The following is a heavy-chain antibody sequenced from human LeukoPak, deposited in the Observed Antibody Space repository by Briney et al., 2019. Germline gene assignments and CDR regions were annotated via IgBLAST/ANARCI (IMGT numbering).Heavy chain of an antibody. Sequence: PSETRSLNCTVSDVSIISSSYDWGWIRQPPGKGLEWIGSISYGGSTDYNPSLKSRVTISLDASKNQFSLRVSSVTAADTAVYYCARHFDNWGQGTLVTVSS. CDR1: DVSIISSSYD. CDR3: ARHFDN. V-gene: IGHV4-39*01. CDR2: ISYGGST. J-gene: IGHJ4*02.